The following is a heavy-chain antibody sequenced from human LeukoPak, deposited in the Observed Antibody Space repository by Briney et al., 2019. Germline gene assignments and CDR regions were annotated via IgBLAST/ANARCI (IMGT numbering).Heavy chain of an antibody. CDR2: ISNDGSNK. V-gene: IGHV3-30*18. Sequence: GGSLRLSCAASGFTFSSYGMHWVRQAPGKGLEWVAVISNDGSNKYYADSVKGRFTISRDNSKNTLYLQMNSLRAEDTAVYYCAKDVSQRRDGYNYFDYWGQGTLVTVSS. J-gene: IGHJ4*02. D-gene: IGHD5-24*01. CDR3: AKDVSQRRDGYNYFDY. CDR1: GFTFSSYG.